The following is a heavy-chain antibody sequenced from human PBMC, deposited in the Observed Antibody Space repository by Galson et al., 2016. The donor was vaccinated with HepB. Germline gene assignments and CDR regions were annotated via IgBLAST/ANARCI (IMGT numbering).Heavy chain of an antibody. CDR1: GGSISSGGYY. J-gene: IGHJ6*03. Sequence: TLSLTCTVSGGSISSGGYYWSWIRQHPGKGLEWIGYIYYSGSTYYNPSLKSRVTISVDTSKNQFPLKLNSVTAADPAVYYCARAPNYYYYYYMDVWGKGTTVTVSS. CDR3: ARAPNYYYYYYMDV. V-gene: IGHV4-31*03. CDR2: IYYSGST.